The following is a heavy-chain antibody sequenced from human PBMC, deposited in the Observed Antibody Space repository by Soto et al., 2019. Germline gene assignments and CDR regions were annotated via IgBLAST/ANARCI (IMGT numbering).Heavy chain of an antibody. J-gene: IGHJ5*02. V-gene: IGHV1-46*03. CDR2: INPSGGST. CDR3: ARAYSSGWYSPEINWFDP. D-gene: IGHD6-19*01. CDR1: GYTFTSYY. Sequence: ASVKVSCKASGYTFTSYYMHWVRQAPGQGLEWMGIINPSGGSTSYAQKFQGRVTMTRDTSTSTVYMELSSLRSEDTAVYYCARAYSSGWYSPEINWFDPWGQGTLVTVS.